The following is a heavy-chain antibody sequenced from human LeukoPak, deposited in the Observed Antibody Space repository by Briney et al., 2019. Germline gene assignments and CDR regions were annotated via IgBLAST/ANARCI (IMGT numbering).Heavy chain of an antibody. Sequence: PRGSLRLSCAASGFTFDDYAMHWVRQAPGKGLEWVSGISWNSGSIGYADSVKGRFTISRDNAKNSLYLQMNSLRAEDTALYYCAKDCCSGGSCYSGFDYWGQGTLVTVSS. CDR3: AKDCCSGGSCYSGFDY. CDR2: ISWNSGSI. CDR1: GFTFDDYA. V-gene: IGHV3-9*01. J-gene: IGHJ4*02. D-gene: IGHD2-15*01.